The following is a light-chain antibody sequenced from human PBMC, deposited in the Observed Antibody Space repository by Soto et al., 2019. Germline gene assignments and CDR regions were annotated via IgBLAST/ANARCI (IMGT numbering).Light chain of an antibody. V-gene: IGLV2-8*01. CDR2: EVT. Sequence: QSVLSQPPSASGSPGQSATISCSGISSDIRDSNYVSWYQQHPGKAPKLVVSEVTKRPSGVPDRFSGSRSGTTAFLTISGLQTEDEADYSCGSKAGSDKHVVFGGGTKLTVL. CDR3: GSKAGSDKHVV. CDR1: SSDIRDSNY. J-gene: IGLJ2*01.